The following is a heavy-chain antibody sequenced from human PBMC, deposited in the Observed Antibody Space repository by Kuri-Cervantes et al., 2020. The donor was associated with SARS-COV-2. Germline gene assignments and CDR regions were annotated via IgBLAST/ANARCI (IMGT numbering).Heavy chain of an antibody. J-gene: IGHJ4*02. CDR2: INHSGST. V-gene: IGHV4-34*01. Sequence: SETLSLTCAVYGGSFSGYYWSWIRQPPGKGLEWIGEINHSGSTNYNPSLKSRVTISVDTSKNQFSLKLSSVTAADTAVYYCARLRNTATLDYWGQGTRVTFSS. CDR3: ARLRNTATLDY. D-gene: IGHD5-18*01. CDR1: GGSFSGYY.